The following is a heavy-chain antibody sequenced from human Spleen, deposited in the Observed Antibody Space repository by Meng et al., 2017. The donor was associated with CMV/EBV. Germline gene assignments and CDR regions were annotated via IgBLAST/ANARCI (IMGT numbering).Heavy chain of an antibody. CDR2: ISSSSYI. J-gene: IGHJ6*02. D-gene: IGHD1-26*01. CDR1: GFTFSSYS. V-gene: IGHV3-21*01. Sequence: GGSLRLSCAASGFTFSSYSMNWVRQAPGKGLEWVSSISSSSYIYYADSVKGRFTISRDNAKNSLYLQMNSLRAEDTAVYYCARGARHYYYYGMDVWGQGTTVTVSS. CDR3: ARGARHYYYYGMDV.